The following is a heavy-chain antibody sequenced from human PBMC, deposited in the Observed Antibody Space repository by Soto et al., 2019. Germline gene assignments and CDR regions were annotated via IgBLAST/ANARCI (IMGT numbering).Heavy chain of an antibody. D-gene: IGHD3-22*01. CDR3: ARKGVTSDSRFFDP. J-gene: IGHJ5*02. Sequence: GASVKVSCKASGGTFSSYAISWVRQAPGQGLEWMGGIIPIFGTANYAQKFQGRVTITADKSTSAAYMELSSLRSEDTAVYYCARKGVTSDSRFFDPWGQGTLVTVSS. CDR2: IIPIFGTA. CDR1: GGTFSSYA. V-gene: IGHV1-69*06.